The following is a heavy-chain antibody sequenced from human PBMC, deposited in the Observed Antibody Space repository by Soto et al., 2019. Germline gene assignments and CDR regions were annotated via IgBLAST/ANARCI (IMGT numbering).Heavy chain of an antibody. CDR2: ISGSGGRT. V-gene: IGHV3-23*01. Sequence: GGSLRLSCAASGFTFSAYAMSWGRQAPWKGLEWVSGISGSGGRTYYADSVKGRFTISRDTSKNTLYLQMNSLRAEDTAVYYCAKWVRNNWYTDAFDYWCQATLVTVSS. CDR1: GFTFSAYA. J-gene: IGHJ4*02. CDR3: AKWVRNNWYTDAFDY. D-gene: IGHD6-13*01.